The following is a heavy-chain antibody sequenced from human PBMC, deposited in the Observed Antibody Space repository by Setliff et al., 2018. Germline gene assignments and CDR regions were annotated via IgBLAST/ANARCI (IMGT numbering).Heavy chain of an antibody. J-gene: IGHJ6*03. CDR3: ARAPGRQDYHYMEL. CDR2: VSHSGST. D-gene: IGHD2-15*01. Sequence: PSETLSLTCNVSGGSISSRTYYWSWIRQPAGKGLEWIGYVSHSGSTDYNPSLRSRVTVSVDTSRIHFSLKLRSVTAADTAVYYCARAPGRQDYHYMELWGKGTTVTVSS. CDR1: GGSISSRTYY. V-gene: IGHV4-61*10.